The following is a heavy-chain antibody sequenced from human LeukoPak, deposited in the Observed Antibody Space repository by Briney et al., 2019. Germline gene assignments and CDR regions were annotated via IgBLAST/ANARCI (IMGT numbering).Heavy chain of an antibody. CDR2: ISSSSSYI. CDR1: GFTFSSYS. J-gene: IGHJ4*02. Sequence: AGGSLRLSCAASGFTFSSYSMNWVRQAPGKGLEWVSSISSSSSYIYYADTVKGRFTISRDNAKNSLYLQMNSLRAEDTAVYYCASCISSCGGDLILSHRADYWGQGTLVTVSS. V-gene: IGHV3-21*01. D-gene: IGHD2-21*02. CDR3: ASCISSCGGDLILSHRADY.